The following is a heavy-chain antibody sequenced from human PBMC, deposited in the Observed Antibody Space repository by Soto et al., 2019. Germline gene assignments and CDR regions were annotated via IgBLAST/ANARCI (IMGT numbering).Heavy chain of an antibody. CDR1: GGTFSSYA. V-gene: IGHV1-69*13. D-gene: IGHD6-13*01. Sequence: ASVKVSCKASGGTFSSYAISWVRQAPGQGLEWMGGIIPIFGTANYAQKFQGRVTITADESTSTAYMELSSLRSEDTAVYYCARWPRGGGSSWHGGAFDIWGQGTMVTVSS. CDR2: IIPIFGTA. J-gene: IGHJ3*02. CDR3: ARWPRGGGSSWHGGAFDI.